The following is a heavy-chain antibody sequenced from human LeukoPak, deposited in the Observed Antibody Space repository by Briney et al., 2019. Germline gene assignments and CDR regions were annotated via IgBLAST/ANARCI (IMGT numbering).Heavy chain of an antibody. Sequence: SETLSLTCAVYGGSFGGYYWSWIRQPPGKGLEWIGEINHSGSTNYNPSLKSRVTISVDTSKNQFSLKLSSVTAADTAVYYCARGRVVQGVIRLGYWGQGTLVTVSS. CDR2: INHSGST. CDR3: ARGRVVQGVIRLGY. CDR1: GGSFGGYY. V-gene: IGHV4-34*01. D-gene: IGHD3-10*01. J-gene: IGHJ4*02.